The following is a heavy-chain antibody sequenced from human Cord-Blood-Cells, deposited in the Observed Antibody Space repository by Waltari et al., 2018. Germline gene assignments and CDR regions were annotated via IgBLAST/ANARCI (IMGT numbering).Heavy chain of an antibody. V-gene: IGHV4-34*01. D-gene: IGHD2-2*01. CDR2: INHSGST. Sequence: QVQLQQWGAGLLKPSETLSLTCAVYGGSFSGYYWSWIRQPPGKGLEWIGEINHSGSTNYNPSLKSRVTISVDTSKNQFSLKLSSVTAADTAVYYCASYYCSSTSCYFDYWGQGTLVTVSS. J-gene: IGHJ4*02. CDR3: ASYYCSSTSCYFDY. CDR1: GGSFSGYY.